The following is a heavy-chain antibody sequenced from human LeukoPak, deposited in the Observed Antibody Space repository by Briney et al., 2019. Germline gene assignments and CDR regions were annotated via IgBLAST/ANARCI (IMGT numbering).Heavy chain of an antibody. CDR1: GYTFTSYG. J-gene: IGHJ6*02. D-gene: IGHD6-19*01. Sequence: GASVKVSCKASGYTFTSYGMSWVRQAPGQGLEWMGWISVYNGNTNYAQNLQGRVTMTTDTSTSTAYMELRSLRSDDTAVYYCARDVVVDSSGWYVGDGMDVWGQGTTVTVSS. CDR3: ARDVVVDSSGWYVGDGMDV. CDR2: ISVYNGNT. V-gene: IGHV1-18*01.